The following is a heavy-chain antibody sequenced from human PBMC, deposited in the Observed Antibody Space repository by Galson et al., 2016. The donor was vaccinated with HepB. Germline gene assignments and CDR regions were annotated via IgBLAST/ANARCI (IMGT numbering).Heavy chain of an antibody. Sequence: SETLSLTCTVAGDSISSSSYYWDWIRQPPGKGLEWIGSIYYSGTTYYNSSLKSRVTISVDMSKIQFSLRLSSVTAADTAVYYCATHEAYSSSSPAFYWGQGTRVTVSS. CDR2: IYYSGTT. CDR1: GDSISSSSYY. V-gene: IGHV4-39*01. J-gene: IGHJ4*02. CDR3: ATHEAYSSSSPAFY. D-gene: IGHD6-6*01.